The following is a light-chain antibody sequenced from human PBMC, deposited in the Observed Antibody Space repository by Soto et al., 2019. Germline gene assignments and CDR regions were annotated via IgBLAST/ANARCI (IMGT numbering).Light chain of an antibody. J-gene: IGLJ1*01. CDR1: SSDVGHSNF. Sequence: QSALTQPPSASGSPGQSVTISCTGSSSDVGHSNFVSWYQQHPGKGPKLIIYDVSKRPSGVPDRFSGSKSGNTASLSVSGLQDEDEADYFCNAQADNGKHVFGTGTKLTVL. CDR2: DVS. V-gene: IGLV2-8*01. CDR3: NAQADNGKHV.